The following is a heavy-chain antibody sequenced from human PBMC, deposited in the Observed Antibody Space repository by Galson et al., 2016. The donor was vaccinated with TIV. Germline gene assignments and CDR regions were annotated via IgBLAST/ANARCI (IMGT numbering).Heavy chain of an antibody. V-gene: IGHV3-23*01. J-gene: IGHJ3*02. Sequence: SLRLSCAVSGFSFSNFGMNWVRQAPGKGLEWVSGISGSGTHTYFADSVKGRFTISRDNSKYIVFLQMNSLRADDTAKYYCAKVISSGSYPHGDAFDIWGQGTMVTVSS. CDR1: GFSFSNFG. D-gene: IGHD3-10*01. CDR2: ISGSGTHT. CDR3: AKVISSGSYPHGDAFDI.